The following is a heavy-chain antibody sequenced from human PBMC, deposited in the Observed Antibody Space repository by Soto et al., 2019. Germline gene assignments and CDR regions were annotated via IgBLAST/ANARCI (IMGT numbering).Heavy chain of an antibody. CDR1: GFTFNIYS. J-gene: IGHJ3*02. Sequence: GGSLRLSCAASGFTFNIYSMNWVRQAPGKGLEWVSYISSSSSSIYYADSVKGRFTISRDNAKNSLYLQMNSLRAEDTAVYYCARDRSGYDYFDAFDIWGQGTMVTVSS. D-gene: IGHD5-12*01. CDR2: ISSSSSSI. V-gene: IGHV3-48*01. CDR3: ARDRSGYDYFDAFDI.